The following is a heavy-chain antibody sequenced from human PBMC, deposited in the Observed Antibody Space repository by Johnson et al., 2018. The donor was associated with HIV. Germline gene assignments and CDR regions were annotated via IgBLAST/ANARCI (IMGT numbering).Heavy chain of an antibody. D-gene: IGHD4/OR15-4a*01. J-gene: IGHJ3*02. Sequence: VQLVESGGGVVQPGRSLRLSCAASRFSFDDYAMHWVRQAPGKGLEWVSGISWNSGSIGYVDSVKGRFTVSRDNAENSLYLQMNSLSAEDTAVYYCARSGANFDAFDIWGQGTMVTVSS. CDR3: ARSGANFDAFDI. CDR1: RFSFDDYA. CDR2: ISWNSGSI. V-gene: IGHV3-9*01.